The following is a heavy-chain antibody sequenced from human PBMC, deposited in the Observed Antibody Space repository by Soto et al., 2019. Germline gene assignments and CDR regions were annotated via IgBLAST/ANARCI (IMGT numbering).Heavy chain of an antibody. CDR1: GGSISTSSYY. J-gene: IGHJ3*02. CDR2: IYYSGST. Sequence: SEPLSLTCTVSGGSISTSSYYWGWVRQPPGKGLEWIGSIYYSGSTYYNPSLKSRVTISADRSKNQFSLKLSSVTAADTAVYYCARPPGYCSTTNCHNGAFDIWGQGTTVTVS. CDR3: ARPPGYCSTTNCHNGAFDI. D-gene: IGHD2-2*01. V-gene: IGHV4-39*01.